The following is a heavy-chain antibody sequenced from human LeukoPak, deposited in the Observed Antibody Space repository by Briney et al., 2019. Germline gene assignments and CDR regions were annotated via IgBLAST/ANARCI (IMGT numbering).Heavy chain of an antibody. CDR2: ISYDGSNK. Sequence: GGSLRLSCAASGFTFSSYGMHWVRQAPGKGLEWVAVISYDGSNKYYADSVKSRFTISRDNSKNTLYLQMNSLRAEDTAVYYCAKVPGLERAYYYYGMDVWGKGTTVTVSS. D-gene: IGHD1-1*01. J-gene: IGHJ6*04. CDR3: AKVPGLERAYYYYGMDV. CDR1: GFTFSSYG. V-gene: IGHV3-30*18.